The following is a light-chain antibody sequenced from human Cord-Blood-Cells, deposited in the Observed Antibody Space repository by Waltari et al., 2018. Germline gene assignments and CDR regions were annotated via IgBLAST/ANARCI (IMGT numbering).Light chain of an antibody. Sequence: QSALTQPASVSGSPGQSITISCTGTSSARGSYNLVSWYQQPPGKAPKHLIYEGSKRPSGVSNRFSGSKSGNTASLTISGLQAEDEADYYCCSYAGSSTFYVFGTGTKVTVL. CDR3: CSYAGSSTFYV. CDR1: SSARGSYNL. J-gene: IGLJ1*01. V-gene: IGLV2-23*01. CDR2: EGS.